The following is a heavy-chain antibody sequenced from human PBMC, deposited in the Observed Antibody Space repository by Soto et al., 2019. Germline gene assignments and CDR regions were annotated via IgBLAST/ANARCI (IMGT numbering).Heavy chain of an antibody. CDR3: AKVAPAGILVYYGMDV. D-gene: IGHD2-2*02. J-gene: IGHJ6*02. CDR1: GVTFSSYG. CDR2: ISYDGSNK. Sequence: PGGFLRLSSTASGVTFSSYGMHWVRQAPGKGLEWVAVISYDGSNKYYADAVKGRFTISRDNSKNTLYLQMNSLRAEDTAVYYCAKVAPAGILVYYGMDVWGQGTTVTVSS. V-gene: IGHV3-30*18.